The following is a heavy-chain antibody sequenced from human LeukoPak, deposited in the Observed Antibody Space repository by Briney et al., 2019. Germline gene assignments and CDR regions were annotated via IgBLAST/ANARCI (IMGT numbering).Heavy chain of an antibody. CDR3: SFYYDYVWGSYRSPY. V-gene: IGHV3-15*01. CDR2: IKSKTDGGTT. J-gene: IGHJ4*02. Sequence: GGSLRLSCAASGFTFSNAWMSWVRQAPGKGLEWVGRIKSKTDGGTTDYAAPVKGRFTISRDDSKNTLYLQMNSLKTEDTAVYYCSFYYDYVWGSYRSPYWGQGTLVTVSS. D-gene: IGHD3-16*02. CDR1: GFTFSNAW.